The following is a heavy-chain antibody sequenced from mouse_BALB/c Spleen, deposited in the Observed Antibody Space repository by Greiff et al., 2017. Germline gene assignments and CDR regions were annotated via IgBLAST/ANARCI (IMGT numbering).Heavy chain of an antibody. J-gene: IGHJ3*01. CDR1: GFTFSDYY. CDR3: ASPYYRSAAWFAY. D-gene: IGHD2-14*01. V-gene: IGHV5-4*02. Sequence: EVHLVESGGGLVKPGGSLKLSCAASGFTFSDYYMYWVRQTPEKRLEWVATISDGGSYTYYPDSVKGRFTISRDNAENNLYLQMSSLKSEDTAMYYCASPYYRSAAWFAYWGQGTLVTVSA. CDR2: ISDGGSYT.